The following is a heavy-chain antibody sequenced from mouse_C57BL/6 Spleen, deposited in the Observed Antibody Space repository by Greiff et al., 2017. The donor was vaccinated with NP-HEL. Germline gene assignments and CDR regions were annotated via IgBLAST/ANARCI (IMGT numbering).Heavy chain of an antibody. Sequence: EVQVVESGGGLVKPGGSLKLSCAASGFTFSDYGMHWVRQAPEKGLEWVAYISSGSSTIYYADTVKGRFTISRDNAKNTLFLQMTSLRSEDTAMYYCARPNYYGSSPFDYWGQGTTLTVSS. D-gene: IGHD1-1*01. J-gene: IGHJ2*01. CDR3: ARPNYYGSSPFDY. CDR1: GFTFSDYG. V-gene: IGHV5-17*01. CDR2: ISSGSSTI.